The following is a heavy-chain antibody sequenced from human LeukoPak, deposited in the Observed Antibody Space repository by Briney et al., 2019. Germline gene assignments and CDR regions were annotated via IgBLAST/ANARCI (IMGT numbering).Heavy chain of an antibody. CDR2: ISGSGGST. Sequence: PGGSLRLSCAASGFTFSSYAMSWVRQAPGKGLEWVSAISGSGGSTYYADSVKGRFTISRDNSKNTLYLQMNSLRAEDTAVYYCAIVGITMIVVVITALDYRGQGTLVTVSS. V-gene: IGHV3-23*01. D-gene: IGHD3-22*01. CDR3: AIVGITMIVVVITALDY. J-gene: IGHJ4*02. CDR1: GFTFSSYA.